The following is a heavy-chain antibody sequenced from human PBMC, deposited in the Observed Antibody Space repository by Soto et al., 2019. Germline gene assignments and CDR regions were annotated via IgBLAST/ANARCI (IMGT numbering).Heavy chain of an antibody. J-gene: IGHJ4*02. CDR3: ARGFLGSDGYYYFDS. D-gene: IGHD6-19*01. CDR1: SGSISGYY. V-gene: IGHV4-59*01. Sequence: SETLSLTCTVSSGSISGYYWGWIRQPPGEGLEWIGYVHYSGNPNYSPSFKSRVTMSVDTSKNRFSLKLNSVTAADTAVYYCARGFLGSDGYYYFDSWGPGNRVT. CDR2: VHYSGNP.